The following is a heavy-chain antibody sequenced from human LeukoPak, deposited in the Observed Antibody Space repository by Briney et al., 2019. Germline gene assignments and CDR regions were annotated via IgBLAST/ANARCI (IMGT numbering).Heavy chain of an antibody. Sequence: SVKVSCKASGGTFSSYAISWVRQAPGQGLEWMGGIIPIFGTANYAQKFQGRVTITADESTSTAYMELSSLRSEDTAVYYCARDNEDLWSGMPDYYYYYYMDVWGKGTTVTVSS. CDR1: GGTFSSYA. CDR2: IIPIFGTA. J-gene: IGHJ6*03. V-gene: IGHV1-69*13. CDR3: ARDNEDLWSGMPDYYYYYYMDV. D-gene: IGHD3-3*01.